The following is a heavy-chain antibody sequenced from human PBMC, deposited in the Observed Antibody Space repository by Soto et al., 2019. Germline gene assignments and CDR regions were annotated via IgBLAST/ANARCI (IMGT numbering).Heavy chain of an antibody. V-gene: IGHV4-30-4*01. Sequence: PSETLSLTCTVSGGSISRGDYYWSWVRQPPGKGLEWIGYMYNSGSTYYNPSLDSRVKISVDTSKNQFSLELSSVTAADTAVYYCARDKYCTTINCYNWFDPWGQGTLVTVSS. CDR3: ARDKYCTTINCYNWFDP. CDR1: GGSISRGDYY. J-gene: IGHJ5*02. D-gene: IGHD2-2*01. CDR2: MYNSGST.